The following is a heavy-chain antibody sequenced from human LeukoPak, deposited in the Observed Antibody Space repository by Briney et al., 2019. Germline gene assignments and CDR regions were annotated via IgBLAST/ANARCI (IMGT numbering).Heavy chain of an antibody. D-gene: IGHD3-10*01. CDR2: ISSSGTTI. Sequence: GGSLRLSCAASGFTFSSYEMNWVRQTPGKGLEWVSYISSSGTTIYYADSVKGRFTISRDNAKNSLYLQMNSLRAEDTAVYYCARPDGDYYYGSGSYFHYWGQGTLVTVSS. J-gene: IGHJ4*02. V-gene: IGHV3-48*03. CDR1: GFTFSSYE. CDR3: ARPDGDYYYGSGSYFHY.